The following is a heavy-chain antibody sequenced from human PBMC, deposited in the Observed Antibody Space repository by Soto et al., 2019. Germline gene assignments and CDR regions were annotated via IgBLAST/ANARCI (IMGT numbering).Heavy chain of an antibody. D-gene: IGHD4-17*01. CDR3: ANYYGDYAGGEFFQH. Sequence: EVQLLESGGDLVQPGGSLRLSCALSGFTFSNYAMNWVRQAPGKGLEWVSAITGSGRSTYYAESVKGRFTISRDNSKNTLYLQMNSLSAEDTAVYYCANYYGDYAGGEFFQHWGQGTLVTVSS. CDR1: GFTFSNYA. V-gene: IGHV3-23*01. J-gene: IGHJ1*01. CDR2: ITGSGRST.